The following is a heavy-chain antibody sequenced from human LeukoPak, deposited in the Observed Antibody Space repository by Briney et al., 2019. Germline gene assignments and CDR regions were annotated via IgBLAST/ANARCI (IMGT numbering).Heavy chain of an antibody. Sequence: GASVKVSCKASGYTFTSYGISWVRQAPGQGLEWMGWISAYNDNTNYAQKLQGRVTMTTDTSTSTAYMELRSLRSDDTAVYYCARDPSGWYYYYGMDVWGQGTTVTVSS. V-gene: IGHV1-18*01. J-gene: IGHJ6*02. CDR1: GYTFTSYG. CDR2: ISAYNDNT. CDR3: ARDPSGWYYYYGMDV. D-gene: IGHD6-19*01.